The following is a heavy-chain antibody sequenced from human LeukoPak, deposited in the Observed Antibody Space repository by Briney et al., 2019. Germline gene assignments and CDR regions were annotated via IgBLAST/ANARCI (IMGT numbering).Heavy chain of an antibody. D-gene: IGHD5-12*01. Sequence: GGSLRLSSPTSGFAFRDYSMSWVRQAPGKGLEWVSSISISGVDTFYADSVKGRFTISRDNSKNTLFLQINSLRAEDTAVYYCAKGRSGYDYFASWGQGTLVTVSS. V-gene: IGHV3-23*01. CDR3: AKGRSGYDYFAS. CDR2: ISISGVDT. CDR1: GFAFRDYS. J-gene: IGHJ4*02.